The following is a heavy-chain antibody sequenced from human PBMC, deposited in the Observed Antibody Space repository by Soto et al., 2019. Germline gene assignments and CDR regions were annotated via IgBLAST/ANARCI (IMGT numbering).Heavy chain of an antibody. CDR2: ISSSGGST. D-gene: IGHD4-17*01. CDR1: GFTFSTYA. CDR3: AKDYGDFKFIDY. J-gene: IGHJ4*02. V-gene: IGHV3-23*01. Sequence: EVQLLESGGGLVQPGGSLRLSCAASGFTFSTYAMSWVRQAPGKGLEWVSAISSSGGSTYYADSVKGRFTISRDNSKNTLYLQMNSLRAEDTAFYYCAKDYGDFKFIDYWGQGILVTVSS.